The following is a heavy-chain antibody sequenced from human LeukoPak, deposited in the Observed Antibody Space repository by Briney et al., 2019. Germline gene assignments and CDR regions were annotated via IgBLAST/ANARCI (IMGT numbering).Heavy chain of an antibody. V-gene: IGHV4-39*01. CDR2: IYYSGST. CDR3: ARQAPITMVRGVIPIYPALPFDY. Sequence: SETLSLTCTVSGGSISSSSYYWGWIRQPPGKGLEWIGSIYYSGSTYYNPSLKSRVTISVDTSKNQFSLKLSSVTAADTAVYYCARQAPITMVRGVIPIYPALPFDYWGQGTLVTVSS. D-gene: IGHD3-10*01. J-gene: IGHJ4*02. CDR1: GGSISSSSYY.